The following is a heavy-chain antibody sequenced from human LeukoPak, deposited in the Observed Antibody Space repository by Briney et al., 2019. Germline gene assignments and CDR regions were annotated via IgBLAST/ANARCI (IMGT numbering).Heavy chain of an antibody. CDR3: ARANDYIDY. CDR2: ITGSSTYI. CDR1: EFTFSRYT. Sequence: GGSLRLSCAATEFTFSRYTLNWVRQAPGKGLEWISSITGSSTYIYYSDSVRGRFTISRDNAKNSLYLQMSSLRAEDSAVYYCARANDYIDYWGQGVLVAVSS. V-gene: IGHV3-21*01. J-gene: IGHJ4*02.